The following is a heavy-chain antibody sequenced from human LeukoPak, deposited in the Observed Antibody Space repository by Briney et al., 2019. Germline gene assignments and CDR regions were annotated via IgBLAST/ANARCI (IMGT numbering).Heavy chain of an antibody. CDR1: GFTVSSNY. V-gene: IGHV3-53*01. CDR2: IYSGGST. CDR3: VGGPGWVFDL. Sequence: GGSLRLSCAASGFTVSSNYMSWVRQAPGKGLEWVSVIYSGGSTYYADSVKGRFTISRDNAKNSVYLQMNGLKAEDTAVYHCVGGPGWVFDLWGRGTLVTVSS. D-gene: IGHD6-19*01. J-gene: IGHJ2*01.